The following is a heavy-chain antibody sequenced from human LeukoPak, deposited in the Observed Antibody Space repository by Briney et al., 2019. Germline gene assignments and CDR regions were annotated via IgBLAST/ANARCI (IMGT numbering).Heavy chain of an antibody. J-gene: IGHJ4*02. Sequence: GSSVKVSCKASGGTFSNYVFSWVRQSPGQGLEWMGGLIPIFDSADYAQKFRGRVTFTADESANTAYMELSSLRSEDTAVYYCATVLAYYSDSSGYSYWGQGTLVIVSS. CDR2: LIPIFDSA. CDR3: ATVLAYYSDSSGYSY. CDR1: GGTFSNYV. V-gene: IGHV1-69*01. D-gene: IGHD3-22*01.